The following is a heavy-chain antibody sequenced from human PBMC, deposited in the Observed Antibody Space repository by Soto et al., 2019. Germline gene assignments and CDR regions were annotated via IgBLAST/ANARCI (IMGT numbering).Heavy chain of an antibody. D-gene: IGHD6-19*01. Sequence: GGSLRLSCAASGFTFSNYWMHWVRQAPGKGLVWVSRINADGSSTSYVDSVKGRFTISRDNAENTVYLQMNSLRAEDTAVYYCTRQAQNHGWLVREDYYYGMDVWGQGTTVTVSS. CDR2: INADGSST. J-gene: IGHJ6*02. V-gene: IGHV3-74*01. CDR1: GFTFSNYW. CDR3: TRQAQNHGWLVREDYYYGMDV.